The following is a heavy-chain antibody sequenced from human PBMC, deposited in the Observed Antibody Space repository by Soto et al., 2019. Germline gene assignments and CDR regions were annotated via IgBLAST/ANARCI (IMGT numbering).Heavy chain of an antibody. V-gene: IGHV1-69*04. CDR1: GGTFSSYT. CDR3: ARDSVREASNYYYYGMDV. Sequence: VKVSCKASGGTFSSYTISWVRQAPGQGLEWMGWIIPIRGIANYAQKFQGWVTMTRDKSTSTAYMELSRLRSDDTAVYYCARDSVREASNYYYYGMDVWGQGTTVTVSS. J-gene: IGHJ6*02. D-gene: IGHD3-10*01. CDR2: IIPIRGIA.